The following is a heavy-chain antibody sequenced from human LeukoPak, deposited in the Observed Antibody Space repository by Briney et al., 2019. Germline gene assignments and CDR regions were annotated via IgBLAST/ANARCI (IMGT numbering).Heavy chain of an antibody. CDR1: GFTFSSYE. J-gene: IGHJ4*02. CDR2: ISSGTSYI. D-gene: IGHD6-6*01. V-gene: IGHV3-21*01. Sequence: PGGSLRLSCAVSGFTFSSYEMNWVRQAPGKGLEWVSSISSGTSYIYYADSVRGRFTISRDNAKNSLYLQMNSLRAEDTAVYYCASGARPIEYWGQGTLVTVSS. CDR3: ASGARPIEY.